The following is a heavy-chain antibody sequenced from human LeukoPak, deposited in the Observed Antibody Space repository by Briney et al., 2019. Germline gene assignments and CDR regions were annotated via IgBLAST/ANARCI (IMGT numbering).Heavy chain of an antibody. D-gene: IGHD3-22*01. J-gene: IGHJ4*02. CDR1: GFTFSDYY. Sequence: GSLRLSCAASGFTFSDYYMSWIRQAPGKELEWVSYISSSGSTIYYADSVKGRFTISRDNAKNSLYLQMNSLRAEDTAVYYCARGSRNYYDSSGYTDFDYWGRGTLVTVSS. CDR3: ARGSRNYYDSSGYTDFDY. CDR2: ISSSGSTI. V-gene: IGHV3-11*01.